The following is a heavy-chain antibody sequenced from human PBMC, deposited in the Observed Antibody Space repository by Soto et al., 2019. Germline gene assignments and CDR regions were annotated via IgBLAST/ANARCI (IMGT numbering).Heavy chain of an antibody. CDR3: AKGGDYVGYYYYYYMDV. J-gene: IGHJ6*03. D-gene: IGHD4-17*01. CDR2: IYYSGST. Sequence: SETLSLTCTVSGGSISSSSYYWGWIRQPPGKGLEWIGSIYYSGSTYYNPSLKSRVTISVDTSKNQFSLKLSSVTAADTAVYFCAKGGDYVGYYYYYYMDVWGKGTTVTVSS. CDR1: GGSISSSSYY. V-gene: IGHV4-39*01.